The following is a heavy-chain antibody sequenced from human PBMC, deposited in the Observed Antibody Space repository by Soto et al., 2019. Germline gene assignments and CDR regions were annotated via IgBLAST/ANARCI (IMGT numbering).Heavy chain of an antibody. D-gene: IGHD3-10*01. CDR2: IYYSGST. V-gene: IGHV4-59*01. CDR3: ARKGYYGAGSYYQTGNWFYP. CDR1: GGSISSYY. Sequence: SETLSLTCTVSGGSISSYYWSWIRQPPGKGLEWIGYIYYSGSTNYNPSLKSRVTISVDTSKNQFSLKLSSVTAADTAVYYCARKGYYGAGSYYQTGNWFYPWGQGTLVTVSS. J-gene: IGHJ5*02.